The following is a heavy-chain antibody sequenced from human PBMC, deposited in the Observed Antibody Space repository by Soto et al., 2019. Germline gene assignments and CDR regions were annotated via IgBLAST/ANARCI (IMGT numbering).Heavy chain of an antibody. CDR3: AREFLEWLEDPYYYYGMDV. CDR2: IYYSGST. J-gene: IGHJ6*02. Sequence: SETLSLTCTVSGGSISSGDYYWSWIRQPPGKGLEWIGYIYYSGSTYYNPSLKSRVTISVDTSKNQFSLKLSSVTAADTAVYYCAREFLEWLEDPYYYYGMDVWGQGTTVTVSS. CDR1: GGSISSGDYY. D-gene: IGHD3-3*01. V-gene: IGHV4-30-4*01.